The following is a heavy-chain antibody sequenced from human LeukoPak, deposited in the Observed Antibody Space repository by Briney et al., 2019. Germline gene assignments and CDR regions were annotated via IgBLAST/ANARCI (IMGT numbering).Heavy chain of an antibody. Sequence: GASVKVSCKASGYTFTSYDINWVRQATGQGLEWMGWMNPNSGNTGYAQKFQGRVTITRNTFISTAYMELSSLRSEDTAVYYCARYCSSTSCYDAFDIWGQGTMVTVS. D-gene: IGHD2-2*01. J-gene: IGHJ3*02. CDR3: ARYCSSTSCYDAFDI. CDR2: MNPNSGNT. CDR1: GYTFTSYD. V-gene: IGHV1-8*03.